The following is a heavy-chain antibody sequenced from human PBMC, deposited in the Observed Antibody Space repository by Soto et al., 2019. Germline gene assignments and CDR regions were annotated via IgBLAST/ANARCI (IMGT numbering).Heavy chain of an antibody. D-gene: IGHD3-3*01. CDR2: IYYSGST. CDR1: CVSISSCY. Sequence: SETLSLTCSVSCVSISSCYWGWIRQPPWEGVEWIWYIYYSGSTNYDPSLKSRVTISVDTSKTQFSLKLSSVTAADTAVYYCARGAGGVGGLSYYDFWSGYYTGGSLAYWGQGTLVTVSS. J-gene: IGHJ4*02. V-gene: IGHV4-59*13. CDR3: ARGAGGVGGLSYYDFWSGYYTGGSLAY.